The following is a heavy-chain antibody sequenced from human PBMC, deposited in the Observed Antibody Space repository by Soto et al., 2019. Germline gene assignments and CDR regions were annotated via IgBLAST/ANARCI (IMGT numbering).Heavy chain of an antibody. CDR1: GFTFSSYA. CDR2: ISGSGGYT. J-gene: IGHJ4*02. D-gene: IGHD1-26*01. Sequence: GGSLRLSCAASGFTFSSYAMSWVRQAPGKGLEWVSAISGSGGYTYYADSVKGRFTISRDNSKNTLYLQMNSLRAEDTAVYHCAKDRSYSGSYRGFDYYFEYWGQGALVTVSS. CDR3: AKDRSYSGSYRGFDYYFEY. V-gene: IGHV3-23*01.